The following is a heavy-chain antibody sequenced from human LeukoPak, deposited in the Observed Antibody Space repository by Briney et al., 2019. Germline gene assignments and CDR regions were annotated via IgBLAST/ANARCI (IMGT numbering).Heavy chain of an antibody. CDR3: ARGGYDILTGSLYYFDY. D-gene: IGHD3-9*01. Sequence: GRSLRLSCAASGFTFSSYGMHWVRQAPGKGLEWVAVIWYDGSNKYYADSVKGRFTISRDNSKNTLYLQMNSLRAGDTAVYYCARGGYDILTGSLYYFDYWGQGTLVTVSS. CDR1: GFTFSSYG. CDR2: IWYDGSNK. J-gene: IGHJ4*02. V-gene: IGHV3-33*01.